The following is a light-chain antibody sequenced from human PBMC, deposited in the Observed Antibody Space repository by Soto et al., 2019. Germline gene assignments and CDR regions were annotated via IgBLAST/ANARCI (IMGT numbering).Light chain of an antibody. J-gene: IGKJ1*01. Sequence: DIQMTQSPSSLSASVGDRVIITCRASHGINNYLAWYQQKPGKVHKRLIYGASTLKSGVPYRFSGSGSGTEFTLNSSSLQHDDVATYYCQKYDSATRTFGQGTKVEIK. CDR3: QKYDSATRT. CDR1: HGINNY. CDR2: GAS. V-gene: IGKV1-27*01.